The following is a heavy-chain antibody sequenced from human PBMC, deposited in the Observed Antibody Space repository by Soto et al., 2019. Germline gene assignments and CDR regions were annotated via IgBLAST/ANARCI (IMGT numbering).Heavy chain of an antibody. CDR1: GYSFASHW. D-gene: IGHD1-26*01. CDR3: ARYSGSYWHYLDF. J-gene: IGHJ4*02. V-gene: IGHV5-51*03. Sequence: GRSLKISCKGSGYSFASHWVAWVRQMPEKGLEWIGTIYPGDSDTKYSSAFRGHVTISADTSVSTAYLQWRSLEATDSAIYYCARYSGSYWHYLDFWGQGTLVTVSS. CDR2: IYPGDSDT.